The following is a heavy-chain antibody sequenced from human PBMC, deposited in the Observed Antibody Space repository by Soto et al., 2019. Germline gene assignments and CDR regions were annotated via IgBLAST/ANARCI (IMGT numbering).Heavy chain of an antibody. CDR3: AKRRGAGGHLDY. CDR1: GFTFSSYA. V-gene: IGHV3-23*01. J-gene: IGHJ4*02. CDR2: VSIGGST. Sequence: GGSLRLSCAASGFTFSSYAMGCVRQGPGKGLEWVAVVSIGGSTHYADSVRGRFTISRDNSKNTLSLQMNSLTAEDTAVYFCAKRRGAGGHLDYWGQGALVTVSS. D-gene: IGHD2-15*01.